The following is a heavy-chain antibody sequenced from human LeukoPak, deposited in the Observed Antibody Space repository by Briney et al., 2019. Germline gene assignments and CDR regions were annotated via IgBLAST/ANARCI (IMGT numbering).Heavy chain of an antibody. Sequence: SETPSLTCTVSGGSISSYYWSWIRQPPGKGLEWIGYIYYSGSTNYNPSLKSRVTISVDTSKNQFSLKLSSVTAADTAVYYCARVGGTDAFDIWGQGTMVTVSS. CDR1: GGSISSYY. V-gene: IGHV4-59*01. CDR2: IYYSGST. CDR3: ARVGGTDAFDI. J-gene: IGHJ3*02.